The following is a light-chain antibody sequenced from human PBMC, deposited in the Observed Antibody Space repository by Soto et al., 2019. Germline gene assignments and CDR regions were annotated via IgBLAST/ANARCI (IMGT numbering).Light chain of an antibody. J-gene: IGKJ4*01. Sequence: ETVMTQSPGTLSVSPVERATLSCMASQRVGSDLAWYQQKPGQAPRLLIYHTSTRATCIPARFSGSGSGTEFTLTISSLQSEDSALYYCQHYNHWPQLSFGGGTKVDNK. CDR3: QHYNHWPQLS. CDR2: HTS. CDR1: QRVGSD. V-gene: IGKV3-15*01.